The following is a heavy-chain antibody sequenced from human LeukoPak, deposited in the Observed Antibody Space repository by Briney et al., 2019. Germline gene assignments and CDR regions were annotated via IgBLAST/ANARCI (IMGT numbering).Heavy chain of an antibody. Sequence: GGSLRLSCAASGFTFSSYAMSWVRQAPGKGLEWVSAISGSGGSTYYADSVKGRFTISRDNSKNTLYLQMNSLRAEATAVYYCARDRVGGDYFDYWGQGTLVTVSS. CDR1: GFTFSSYA. CDR3: ARDRVGGDYFDY. J-gene: IGHJ4*02. CDR2: ISGSGGST. V-gene: IGHV3-23*01. D-gene: IGHD2-15*01.